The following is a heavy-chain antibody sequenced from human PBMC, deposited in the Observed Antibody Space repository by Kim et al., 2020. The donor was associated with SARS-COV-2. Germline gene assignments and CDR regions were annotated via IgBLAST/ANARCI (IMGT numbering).Heavy chain of an antibody. CDR2: TT. J-gene: IGHJ4*02. D-gene: IGHD3-22*01. V-gene: IGHV3-15*01. CDR3: TTDHPIVVDY. Sequence: TTDYAAPVKGRFTISRDDSKNTQYLQMNSLKTEDTAVYYCTTDHPIVVDYWGQGTLVTVSS.